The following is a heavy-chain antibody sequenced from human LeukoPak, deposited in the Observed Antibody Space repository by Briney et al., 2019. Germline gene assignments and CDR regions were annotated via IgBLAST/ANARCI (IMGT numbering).Heavy chain of an antibody. V-gene: IGHV1-3*01. Sequence: GASVKVSCKASGYTFTSYAMHLVRQAPGQRLEWMGWINAGNGNTKYSQKFQGRVTITRDTSASTAYMELSSLRSEDTAVYYCARDLGDHLYSLDYWGQGTLVTVSS. D-gene: IGHD2-21*02. CDR2: INAGNGNT. J-gene: IGHJ4*02. CDR3: ARDLGDHLYSLDY. CDR1: GYTFTSYA.